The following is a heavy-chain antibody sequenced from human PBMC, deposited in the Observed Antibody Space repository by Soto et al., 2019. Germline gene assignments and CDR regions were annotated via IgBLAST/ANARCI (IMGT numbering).Heavy chain of an antibody. CDR1: GFTFSSYG. J-gene: IGHJ6*02. V-gene: IGHV3-33*01. CDR2: IWYDGSNK. Sequence: QVQLVESGGGVVQPGRSLRLSCAASGFTFSSYGMHWVRQAPGKGLEWVAVIWYDGSNKYYADSVKGRFTISRDNSKNPLYLQMNSLRAEDTAVYYCASAAGVIGYGLDVWGQGTTVTVSS. CDR3: ASAAGVIGYGLDV. D-gene: IGHD3-16*02.